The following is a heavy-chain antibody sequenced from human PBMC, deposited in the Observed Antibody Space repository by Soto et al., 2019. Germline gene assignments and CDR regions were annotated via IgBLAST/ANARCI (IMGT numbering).Heavy chain of an antibody. CDR1: GFTFDSYA. J-gene: IGHJ6*02. CDR2: ISGGGTST. Sequence: EVQLSESGGGLTQRGGSLRLSCVASGFTFDSYAMNWIRQAPGKGLEWVSVISGGGTSTYYADSVKGRFTVSRENARNSMFLQMNSVTVGDTAVYYCARAYTGRLPRRADYYYALDVWGQGIMVTVSS. V-gene: IGHV3-23*01. D-gene: IGHD2-15*01. CDR3: ARAYTGRLPRRADYYYALDV.